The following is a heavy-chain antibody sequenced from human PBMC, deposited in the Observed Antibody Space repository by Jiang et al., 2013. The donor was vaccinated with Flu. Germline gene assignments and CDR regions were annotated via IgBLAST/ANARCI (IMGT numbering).Heavy chain of an antibody. J-gene: IGHJ4*02. CDR3: ATTLFSYSGFMAGEWGFDY. V-gene: IGHV1-24*01. D-gene: IGHD1-26*01. Sequence: EWMGGFDPEDGETIYAQKFQGRVTMTEDTSTDTAYMELSSLRSEDTAVYYCATTLFSYSGFMAGEWGFDYWGQGTLVTVSS. CDR2: FDPEDGET.